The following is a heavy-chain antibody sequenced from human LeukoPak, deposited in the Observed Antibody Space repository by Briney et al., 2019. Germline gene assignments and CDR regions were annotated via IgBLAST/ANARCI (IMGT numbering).Heavy chain of an antibody. V-gene: IGHV4-59*01. D-gene: IGHD3-22*01. CDR2: IYYSGST. Sequence: ASEILSLTCTVSGGSISSYYWSWIRQPPGKGLEWIGYIYYSGSTNYNPSLKSRVTISVDTSKNQFSLKLSSVTAADTAVYYCAREMAYYDSSGYYSDAFDIWGQGTMVTVSS. J-gene: IGHJ3*02. CDR1: GGSISSYY. CDR3: AREMAYYDSSGYYSDAFDI.